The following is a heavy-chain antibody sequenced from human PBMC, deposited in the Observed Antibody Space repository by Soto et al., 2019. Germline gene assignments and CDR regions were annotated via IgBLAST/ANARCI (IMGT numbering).Heavy chain of an antibody. CDR2: IIPIFGTA. V-gene: IGHV1-69*12. CDR3: ASHSGSSPEGRYYYGVDV. J-gene: IGHJ6*02. Sequence: QVQLVQSGAEVKKPGSSLKVSCKASGGTFSSYAISWVRQAPGQGLEWMGGIIPIFGTADYAQKFQGRVTITADESTSTAYMELSSLRSEDTAVYYCASHSGSSPEGRYYYGVDVWGQGTTVTVSS. CDR1: GGTFSSYA. D-gene: IGHD1-26*01.